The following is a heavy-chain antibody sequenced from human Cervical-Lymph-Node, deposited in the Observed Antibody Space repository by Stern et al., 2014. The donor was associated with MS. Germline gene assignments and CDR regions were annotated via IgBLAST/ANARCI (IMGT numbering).Heavy chain of an antibody. V-gene: IGHV3-30*14. CDR3: AKGGSGSYLD. Sequence: VQLVESGGGVVQPGRSLRLSWAASGFLFRNDAAHWVRQPPGKGLAWVAIISFDGRDKYYTDSVKVRFTVSRDNSKNRLYLEMNSLRLEDTAVYYCAKGGSGSYLDWGQGSLVTVSS. D-gene: IGHD1-26*01. J-gene: IGHJ4*02. CDR1: GFLFRNDA. CDR2: ISFDGRDK.